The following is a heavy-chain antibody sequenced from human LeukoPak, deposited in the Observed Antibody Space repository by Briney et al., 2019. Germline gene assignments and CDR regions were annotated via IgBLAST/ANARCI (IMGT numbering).Heavy chain of an antibody. CDR1: GYRFTSYW. Sequence: PGESLKISCKGSGYRFTSYWIGLVRQMPGKGLEWMAIIYPDDSNSRYSPSFQGQVTISADKSISTAYLQWSSLKASDSAMYYCARHWRGWCSIDYWGQGTLVTVSS. V-gene: IGHV5-51*01. D-gene: IGHD6-19*01. CDR2: IYPDDSNS. CDR3: ARHWRGWCSIDY. J-gene: IGHJ4*02.